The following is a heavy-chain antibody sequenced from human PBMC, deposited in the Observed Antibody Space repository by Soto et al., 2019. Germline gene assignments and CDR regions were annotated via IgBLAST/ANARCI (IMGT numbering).Heavy chain of an antibody. CDR3: ARPANTVADHFDL. V-gene: IGHV5-51*01. D-gene: IGHD4-17*01. CDR2: IYPSDSDT. CDR1: GYTFTFYW. J-gene: IGHJ4*02. Sequence: GESLKISCQVSGYTFTFYWIGWVRQMPGKGLEWMGIIYPSDSDTRYSPSFQGQVTISADQSINTAYLQWDSLKASDTAIYYCARPANTVADHFDLWGQGTPVTVSS.